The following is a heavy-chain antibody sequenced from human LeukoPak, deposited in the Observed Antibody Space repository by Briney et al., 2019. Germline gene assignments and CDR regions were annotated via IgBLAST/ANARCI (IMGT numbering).Heavy chain of an antibody. V-gene: IGHV1-69*05. Sequence: SVKVSCKASAGTFISYGISWVRQAPGQGLEWMGRIIPNFGTANYAQKFQGRVTITTDESTSTAYMELSSLRSEDTAVYYCASRHYDYVWGSYRTFDYWGQGTLVTVSS. CDR1: AGTFISYG. J-gene: IGHJ4*02. CDR2: IIPNFGTA. D-gene: IGHD3-16*02. CDR3: ASRHYDYVWGSYRTFDY.